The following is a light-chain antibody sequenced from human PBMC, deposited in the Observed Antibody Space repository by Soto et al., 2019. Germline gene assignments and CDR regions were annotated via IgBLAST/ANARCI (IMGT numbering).Light chain of an antibody. V-gene: IGLV2-14*01. Sequence: QSALTRPASVSGSPGQSITISCTGTSSDVGGYNYVSWYQQHPGKAPKLMIYEVSNRPSGVSNRFSGSKSGNTASLTISGLQAEDEADYYCSSYTSSRTYVFGTGTKVNGL. CDR1: SSDVGGYNY. CDR2: EVS. J-gene: IGLJ1*01. CDR3: SSYTSSRTYV.